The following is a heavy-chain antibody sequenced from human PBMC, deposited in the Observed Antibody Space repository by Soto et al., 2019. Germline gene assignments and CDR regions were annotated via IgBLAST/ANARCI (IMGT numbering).Heavy chain of an antibody. CDR2: ISYDGSNY. J-gene: IGHJ4*02. D-gene: IGHD3-22*01. V-gene: IGHV3-30*18. CDR3: AKGGYYYDCSCYYGVFGD. Sequence: QVQGVESGGGVVQPGRSLRLSCGDSGFIFDNYGMHWVRQAPGKGLEWVAVISYDGSNYYYADSVRGRFTISRDNSKNTVYLQMNSLRPEDTAVYYCAKGGYYYDCSCYYGVFGDWGQGTLVTVPS. CDR1: GFIFDNYG.